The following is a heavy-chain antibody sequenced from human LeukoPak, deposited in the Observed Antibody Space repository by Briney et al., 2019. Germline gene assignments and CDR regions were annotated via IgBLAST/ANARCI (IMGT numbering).Heavy chain of an antibody. CDR3: ARRIKVEYQLLPRDYYYGMDV. V-gene: IGHV1-18*01. Sequence: ASVKVSCKASGYTFTSYGISWVRQAPGQGLEWMGWISAYNGKTNYAQKLQGRVTMTTDTSTSTAYMELRSLRSDDTAVYYCARRIKVEYQLLPRDYYYGMDVWGQGTTVTVSS. CDR1: GYTFTSYG. D-gene: IGHD2-2*01. J-gene: IGHJ6*02. CDR2: ISAYNGKT.